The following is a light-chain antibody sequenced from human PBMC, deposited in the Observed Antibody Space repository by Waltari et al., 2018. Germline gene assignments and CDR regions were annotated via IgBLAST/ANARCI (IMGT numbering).Light chain of an antibody. CDR1: QSVSSSY. CDR2: GAS. V-gene: IGKV3-20*01. J-gene: IGKJ1*01. CDR3: QQYGSSPWT. Sequence: EIVLTQSPGTLSLSPGERANLSCRASQSVSSSYLAWYQQKPGQAPRHRIYGASSRATGIPDRFSGSGSGTDFTLTISRLEPEDVAVYYCQQYGSSPWTFGQGTKVEIK.